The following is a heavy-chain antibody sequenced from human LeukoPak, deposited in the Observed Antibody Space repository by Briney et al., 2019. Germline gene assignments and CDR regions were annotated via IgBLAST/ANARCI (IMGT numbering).Heavy chain of an antibody. D-gene: IGHD3-22*01. CDR3: ARVTGDSSGYYYFDS. Sequence: PSETLSLTCTVSGDSISSGDYYWSWVRQPPGKGLEWIAYIYYSGSTYYNPSLKSRVTMSVDASRSQFSLKLSSVTAADTAVYYCARVTGDSSGYYYFDSWGQGTLVTVSS. J-gene: IGHJ4*02. CDR1: GDSISSGDYY. CDR2: IYYSGST. V-gene: IGHV4-30-4*08.